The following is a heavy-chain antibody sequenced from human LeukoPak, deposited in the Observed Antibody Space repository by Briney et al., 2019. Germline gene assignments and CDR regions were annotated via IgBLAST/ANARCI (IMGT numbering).Heavy chain of an antibody. D-gene: IGHD1-7*01. J-gene: IGHJ4*02. V-gene: IGHV3-49*03. CDR3: SRARNNWNYPPFPQSLDY. Sequence: GGSLRLSCTASGFTFGDYAMSWFRQAPGKDLKWVGFIRTKAYGATTEYAASVKDRFTISRDDSNSIAYLQVNSLENEDTAVYYWSRARNNWNYPPFPQSLDYRGQRTLFTASS. CDR2: IRTKAYGATT. CDR1: GFTFGDYA.